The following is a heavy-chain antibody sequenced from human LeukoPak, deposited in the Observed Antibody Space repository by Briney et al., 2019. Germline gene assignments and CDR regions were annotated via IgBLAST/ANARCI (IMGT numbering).Heavy chain of an antibody. V-gene: IGHV3-48*03. CDR2: ISSSGSTI. J-gene: IGHJ4*02. CDR3: AREIHCSSTSCYATYFDY. D-gene: IGHD2-2*01. Sequence: GGSLRLSCAASGFTFSSYEMNWVRQAPGKGLEWVSYISSSGSTIYYADSVKGRFTISGDNAKNSLYLQMNSLRAEDTAVYYCAREIHCSSTSCYATYFDYWGQGTLVTVSS. CDR1: GFTFSSYE.